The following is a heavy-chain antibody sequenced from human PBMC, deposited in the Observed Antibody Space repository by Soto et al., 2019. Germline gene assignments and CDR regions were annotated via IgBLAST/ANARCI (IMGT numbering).Heavy chain of an antibody. CDR3: AKDTYLDYSDSSGYYPWYYYGLDV. J-gene: IGHJ6*02. CDR2: ISGSGDST. V-gene: IGHV3-23*01. CDR1: GFTFSSYA. D-gene: IGHD3-22*01. Sequence: EVQLLESGGGLVQPGGSLRLSCAASGFTFSSYAMSWVRQAPGKGLEWVSAISGSGDSTYYADSVKGRFAISRDNSKNTLYLQMNSLRDEDTAVYYCAKDTYLDYSDSSGYYPWYYYGLDVWGPGTTVTVSS.